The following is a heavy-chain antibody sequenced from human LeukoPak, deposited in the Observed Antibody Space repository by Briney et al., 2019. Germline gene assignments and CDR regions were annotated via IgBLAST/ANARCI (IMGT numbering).Heavy chain of an antibody. D-gene: IGHD6-19*01. Sequence: GGSLRLSCAASGFTFSSYGMHWGGQDTGKGREWGEVIWYDGSNKYYADSVKGRFTISRDNSKNTLYLQMNSLRAEDTAVYYCAKTSSRWYDLDYWGQGTLVTVSS. V-gene: IGHV3-33*06. CDR3: AKTSSRWYDLDY. CDR1: GFTFSSYG. CDR2: IWYDGSNK. J-gene: IGHJ4*02.